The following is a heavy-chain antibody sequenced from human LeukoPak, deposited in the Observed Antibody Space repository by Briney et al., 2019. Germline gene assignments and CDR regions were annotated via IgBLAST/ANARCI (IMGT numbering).Heavy chain of an antibody. V-gene: IGHV3-23*01. CDR2: IHGTDGRT. D-gene: IGHD6-6*01. CDR1: GFTFSNYA. Sequence: PGGSLRLSCAASGFTFSNYAMSWVRQAPGKGLEWVSAIHGTDGRTWYPDSVKGRCTISRDNSKNTLYLQMNSLRAEDTAVYYCARDEVGIAALVVNWFDPWGQGTLVTVSS. CDR3: ARDEVGIAALVVNWFDP. J-gene: IGHJ5*02.